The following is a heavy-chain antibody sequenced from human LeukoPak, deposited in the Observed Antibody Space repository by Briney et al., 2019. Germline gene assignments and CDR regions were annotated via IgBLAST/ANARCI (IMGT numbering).Heavy chain of an antibody. J-gene: IGHJ4*02. D-gene: IGHD5-18*01. V-gene: IGHV3-21*01. CDR1: GFTFSSYS. Sequence: GGSLRLSCAASGFTFSSYSMNWVRQAPGKGLEWVSSISSSSSYIYYADSVKGRFTISRDNAKNSLYLQMNSLRAEDTAVYYCAIEDTAMDPFDYWGQGTLVTVSS. CDR2: ISSSSSYI. CDR3: AIEDTAMDPFDY.